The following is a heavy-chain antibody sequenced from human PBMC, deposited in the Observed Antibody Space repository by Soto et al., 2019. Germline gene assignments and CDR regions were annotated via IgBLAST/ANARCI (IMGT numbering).Heavy chain of an antibody. CDR1: GYTLTNSP. CDR3: ARDEPLDYSNHNYYYYAMSV. J-gene: IGHJ6*02. CDR2: INAGNGNT. V-gene: IGHV1-3*01. D-gene: IGHD4-4*01. Sequence: ASVKVSCKASGYTLTNSPMHWVRQAPGQRLEWMGWINAGNGNTKYSQKFQGRVTITRDTSANTAYMHLSSLRSEDTAVYYCARDEPLDYSNHNYYYYAMSVWGQGTTVTVSS.